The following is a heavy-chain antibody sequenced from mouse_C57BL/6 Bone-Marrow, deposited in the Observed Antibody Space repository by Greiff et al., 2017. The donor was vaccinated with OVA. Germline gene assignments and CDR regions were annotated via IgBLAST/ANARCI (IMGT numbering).Heavy chain of an antibody. CDR1: GFSLTSYG. CDR3: AKKDYYGSSWGYYAMDY. D-gene: IGHD1-1*01. V-gene: IGHV2-5*01. CDR2: IWRGGST. J-gene: IGHJ4*01. Sequence: QVQLQQSGPGLVQPSQSLSITCTVSGFSLTSYGVHWVRQSPGKGLEWLGVIWRGGSTDYNEAFMSRLSIPKDNSKGQVFFKMNSLQADDTAIYYCAKKDYYGSSWGYYAMDYWGKGTSVTVSS.